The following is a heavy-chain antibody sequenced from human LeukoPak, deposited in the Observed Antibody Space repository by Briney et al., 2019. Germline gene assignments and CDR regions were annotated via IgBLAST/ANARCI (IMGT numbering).Heavy chain of an antibody. V-gene: IGHV3-23*01. CDR1: GFTFSSYV. CDR3: AKVIFSGYGPADY. J-gene: IGHJ4*02. D-gene: IGHD5-12*01. Sequence: GGSLRLSCAASGFTFSSYVMSWVRQAPGKGLEWVSGISGSGGSTNYADSVKGRFTISRDNSKNTLYLQLSSLRAEETAVYYCAKVIFSGYGPADYWGQGTLVTVSS. CDR2: ISGSGGST.